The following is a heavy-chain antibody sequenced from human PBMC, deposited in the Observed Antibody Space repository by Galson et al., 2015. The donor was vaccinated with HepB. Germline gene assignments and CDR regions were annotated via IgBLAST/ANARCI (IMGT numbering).Heavy chain of an antibody. CDR1: GFTFSSYG. D-gene: IGHD3-10*01. J-gene: IGHJ3*02. V-gene: IGHV3-33*08. CDR3: ARDQLLWFGELLSDAFDI. CDR2: IWYDGSNK. Sequence: SLRLSCAASGFTFSSYGMHWVRQAPGKGLEWVAVIWYDGSNKYYADSVKGRFTISRDNSKNTLYLQMNSLRAEDTAVYYCARDQLLWFGELLSDAFDIWGQGTMVTVSS.